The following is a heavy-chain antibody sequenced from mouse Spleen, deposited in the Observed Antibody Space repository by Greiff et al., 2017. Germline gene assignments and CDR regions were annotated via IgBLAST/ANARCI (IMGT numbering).Heavy chain of an antibody. J-gene: IGHJ3*01. CDR2: ISSGGGNT. D-gene: IGHD4-1*01. CDR1: GFTFSSYA. V-gene: IGHV5-9-3*01. Sequence: EVQVVESGGGLVKLGGSLKLSCAASGFTFSSYAMSWVRQTPEKRLEWVATISSGGGNTYYPDSVKGRFTISRDNAKNTLYLQMSSLKSEDTAMYYCARLELFFFAYWGQGTLVTVSA. CDR3: ARLELFFFAY.